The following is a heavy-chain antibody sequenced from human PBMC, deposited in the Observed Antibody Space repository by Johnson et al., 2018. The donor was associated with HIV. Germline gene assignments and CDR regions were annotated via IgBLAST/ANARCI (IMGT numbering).Heavy chain of an antibody. CDR3: ARGRDYYDSSGGQDAFDI. CDR2: INWNGGST. D-gene: IGHD3-22*01. J-gene: IGHJ3*02. V-gene: IGHV3-20*04. Sequence: VQLVESGGGVVRPGGSLRLSCAASGFTFDDYAMSWVRQAPGTGLEWVSGINWNGGSTGYAASVKGRFTISRDNAKNSLYLQMNSLRAEDTALYYCARGRDYYDSSGGQDAFDIWGQGTMVTVSS. CDR1: GFTFDDYA.